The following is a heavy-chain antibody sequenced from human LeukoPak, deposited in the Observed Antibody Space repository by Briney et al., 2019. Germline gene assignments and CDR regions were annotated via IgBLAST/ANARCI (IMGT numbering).Heavy chain of an antibody. Sequence: GGSLRLSCAASVFTFIDYDMHWVRQVIGKGLEWVSAIGIRGDTHYSGSVKGRFTISRENAESSLYLQMNSLRAEDTAVYYCARGGIQVSGIDEFDCGGQGTLVTVSS. CDR2: IGIRGDT. V-gene: IGHV3-13*01. J-gene: IGHJ4*02. D-gene: IGHD6-19*01. CDR1: VFTFIDYD. CDR3: ARGGIQVSGIDEFDC.